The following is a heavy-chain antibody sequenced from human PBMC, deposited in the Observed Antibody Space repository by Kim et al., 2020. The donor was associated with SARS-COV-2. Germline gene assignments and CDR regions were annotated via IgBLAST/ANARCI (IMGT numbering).Heavy chain of an antibody. J-gene: IGHJ6*03. D-gene: IGHD3-3*01. Sequence: ASVKVSCKASGYTFTSYDINWVRQATGQGLEWMGWMNPNSGNTGYAQKFQGRVTMTRNTSISTAYMELSSLRSEDTAVYYCARGRYYSEVTIFGVVSHYYYYYYMDVWGKGTTVTVSS. V-gene: IGHV1-8*01. CDR1: GYTFTSYD. CDR2: MNPNSGNT. CDR3: ARGRYYSEVTIFGVVSHYYYYYYMDV.